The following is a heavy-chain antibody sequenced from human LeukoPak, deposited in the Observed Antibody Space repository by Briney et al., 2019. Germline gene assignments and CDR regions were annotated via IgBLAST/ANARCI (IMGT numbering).Heavy chain of an antibody. Sequence: GGSLRLSCAASGFTFSSYAMHWVRQAPGKGLEWVAVISYDGSNKYYADSVKDRFTISRDNSKNTLYLQMNSLRAEDTAVYYCARDPTTVTHYFDYWGQGTLVTVSS. CDR2: ISYDGSNK. CDR3: ARDPTTVTHYFDY. D-gene: IGHD4-17*01. V-gene: IGHV3-30-3*01. J-gene: IGHJ4*02. CDR1: GFTFSSYA.